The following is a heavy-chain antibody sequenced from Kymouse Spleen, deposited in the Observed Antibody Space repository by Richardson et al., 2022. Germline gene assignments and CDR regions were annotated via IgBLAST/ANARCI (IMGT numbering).Heavy chain of an antibody. J-gene: IGHJ6*02. CDR2: TYYRSKWYN. Sequence: QVQLQQSGPGLVKPSQTLSLTCAISGDSVSSNSAAWNWIRQSPSRGLEWLGRTYYRSKWYNDYAVSVKSRITINPDTSKNQFSLQLNSVTPEDTAVYYCARGGTMVRGVIRGYYYYYGMDVWGQGTTVTVSS. CDR1: GDSVSSNSAA. D-gene: IGHD3-10*01. CDR3: ARGGTMVRGVIRGYYYYYGMDV. V-gene: IGHV6-1*01.